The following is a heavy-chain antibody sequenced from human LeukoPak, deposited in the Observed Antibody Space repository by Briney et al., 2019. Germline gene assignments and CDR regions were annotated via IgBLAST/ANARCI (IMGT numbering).Heavy chain of an antibody. D-gene: IGHD5-24*01. V-gene: IGHV3-53*01. CDR3: ARDRDGYKSFDC. CDR1: AFTVSSNS. J-gene: IGHJ4*02. Sequence: PGGSLRLSCAASAFTVSSNSMGWVHQAPGKGLDWVSVIYTGGNTYYADSVKGRFTISRDNSKNTVYLQMNSLRAEDTAVYYCARDRDGYKSFDCWGQGTLVTVSS. CDR2: IYTGGNT.